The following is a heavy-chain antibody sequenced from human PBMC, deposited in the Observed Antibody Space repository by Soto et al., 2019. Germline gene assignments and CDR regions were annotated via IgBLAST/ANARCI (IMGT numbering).Heavy chain of an antibody. CDR1: GGTFSSYT. J-gene: IGHJ4*02. CDR2: IIPILGIA. CDR3: ARAIVQLWPFDY. V-gene: IGHV1-69*02. Sequence: ASVKVSCKASGGTFSSYTISWVRQAPGQGLEWMGRIIPILGIANYAQKFQGRVTITRDTSASTAYMELSSLRSEDTAVYYCARAIVQLWPFDYWGQGTLVTVSS. D-gene: IGHD5-18*01.